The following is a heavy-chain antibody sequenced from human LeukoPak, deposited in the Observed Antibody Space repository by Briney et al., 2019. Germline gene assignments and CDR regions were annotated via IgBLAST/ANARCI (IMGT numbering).Heavy chain of an antibody. CDR1: GDSLSSNSAT. V-gene: IGHV6-1*01. Sequence: SQTLSLTCAISGDSLSSNSATWNWVRQSPSRGLEWLGRTYYRSKWYNDYAVSVKGRVTINPDASKKQFSLQLNSVTPEDTAMYYCARGSGYPFDYWGQGTLVTVSS. CDR2: TYYRSKWYN. CDR3: ARGSGYPFDY. D-gene: IGHD3-3*01. J-gene: IGHJ4*02.